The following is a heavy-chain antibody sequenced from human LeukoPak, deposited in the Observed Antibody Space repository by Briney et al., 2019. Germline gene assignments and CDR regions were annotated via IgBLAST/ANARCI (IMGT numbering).Heavy chain of an antibody. CDR2: IKEDGSER. CDR3: ARDLGYCTNAVCHTRFHY. J-gene: IGHJ4*02. V-gene: IGHV3-7*05. D-gene: IGHD2-8*01. Sequence: PGGSQRLCREGSAFIFSGDWMNWVRQTPGKGLEWVASIKEDGSERQYVDSVKGRFSISRDNTKGSLFLQLNSLRAEDTAVYYCARDLGYCTNAVCHTRFHYWGQGTLVAVSS. CDR1: AFIFSGDW.